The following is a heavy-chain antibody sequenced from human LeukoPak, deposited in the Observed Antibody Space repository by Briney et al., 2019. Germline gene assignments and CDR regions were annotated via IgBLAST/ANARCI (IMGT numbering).Heavy chain of an antibody. D-gene: IGHD3-22*01. J-gene: IGHJ6*03. CDR3: ARHPGGIVGSRAYYCYMDV. CDR1: GGSISSSSYY. CDR2: IYYSGST. V-gene: IGHV4-39*01. Sequence: PSETLSLTCTVSGGSISSSSYYWGWIRQPPGKGLEWIGNIYYSGSTYYNPSLKSRVTISVDTSKNQFSLKLSSVTAADTAVYYCARHPGGIVGSRAYYCYMDVCGKGTTVTVSS.